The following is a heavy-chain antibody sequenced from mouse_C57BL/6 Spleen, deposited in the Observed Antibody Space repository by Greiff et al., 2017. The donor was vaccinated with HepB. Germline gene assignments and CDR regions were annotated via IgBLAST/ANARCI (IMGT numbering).Heavy chain of an antibody. CDR1: GYSITSGYY. J-gene: IGHJ4*01. V-gene: IGHV3-6*01. D-gene: IGHD1-1*01. CDR3: ARGGYGSFFYAMDY. Sequence: EVKLLESGPGLVKPSQSLSLTCSVTGYSITSGYYWNWIRQFPGNKLEWMGYISYDGSNNYNPSLKNRISITRDTSKNQFFLKLNSVTTEDTATYYCARGGYGSFFYAMDYWGQGTSVTVSS. CDR2: ISYDGSN.